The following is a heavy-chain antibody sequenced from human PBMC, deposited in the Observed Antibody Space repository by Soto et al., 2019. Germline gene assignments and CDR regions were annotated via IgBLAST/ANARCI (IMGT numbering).Heavy chain of an antibody. Sequence: GASEKVSCKTSGDTFSLHALCWVRLAPGHGLEWLGGISPIFGTTTYPQQFQGRVTTTADESTSTVSMELNSLKYEDTARYWCARCWRDVVVATMCAFDIWGQGTLVTVSS. CDR3: ARCWRDVVVATMCAFDI. J-gene: IGHJ3*02. CDR1: GDTFSLHA. D-gene: IGHD2-15*01. V-gene: IGHV1-69*13. CDR2: ISPIFGTT.